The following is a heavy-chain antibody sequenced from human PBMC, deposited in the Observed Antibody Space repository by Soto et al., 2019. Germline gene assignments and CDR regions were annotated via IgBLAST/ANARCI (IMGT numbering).Heavy chain of an antibody. CDR2: IYSGGYT. D-gene: IGHD6-25*01. J-gene: IGHJ4*02. V-gene: IGHV3-53*01. Sequence: EVQLVESGGGLIQPGGSLRLSCAVSGFTVSNNYMSWVRQAPGKGLEGVSVIYSGGYTAYGDSVKGRFTISRDNSKNKLSLQMNALGPDNMVVFFFATQRGGGGYWGQGTLVTVSS. CDR3: ATQRGGGGY. CDR1: GFTVSNNY.